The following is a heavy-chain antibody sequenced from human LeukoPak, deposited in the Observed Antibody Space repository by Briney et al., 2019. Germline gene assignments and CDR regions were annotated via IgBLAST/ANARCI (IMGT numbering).Heavy chain of an antibody. CDR3: ARDQAGAPVFDY. CDR2: ISYDGSNK. J-gene: IGHJ4*02. V-gene: IGHV3-30*04. CDR1: GFIFSSYA. D-gene: IGHD1-26*01. Sequence: PGGSLRLSCAASGFIFSSYAMHWVRQAPGKGLEWVAVISYDGSNKYYADSVKGRFTISRDNSKNTLYLQMNSLRAEDTAVYYCARDQAGAPVFDYWGQGTLVTVSS.